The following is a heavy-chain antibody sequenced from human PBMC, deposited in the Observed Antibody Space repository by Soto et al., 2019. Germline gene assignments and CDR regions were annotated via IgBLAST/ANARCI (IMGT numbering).Heavy chain of an antibody. CDR1: GFTFDDYA. J-gene: IGHJ6*02. V-gene: IGHV3-9*01. CDR2: ISWNSGSI. CDR3: AKDIGAATPHYYYGMDV. Sequence: EVQLVESGGGLVQPGRSLRLSCAASGFTFDDYAMHWVRQAPGKGLEWVSGISWNSGSIGYADSVKGRFTISRDNAKNSLYLQMNILRAEDTALYYCAKDIGAATPHYYYGMDVWGQGTTVTVSS. D-gene: IGHD2-15*01.